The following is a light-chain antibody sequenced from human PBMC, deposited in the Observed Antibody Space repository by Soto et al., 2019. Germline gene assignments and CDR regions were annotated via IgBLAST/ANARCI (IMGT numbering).Light chain of an antibody. Sequence: QSALTQPASVSGSLGQSITFSCTGTRSDIGGYDYVSWYQHHPGKAPKLIIYDVTNRPSGVSERFSGSKSGNTASLTISGLQAEDEGDYYCSSYAGSNNPVVFGGGTKLTVL. CDR3: SSYAGSNNPVV. V-gene: IGLV2-14*03. CDR1: RSDIGGYDY. J-gene: IGLJ2*01. CDR2: DVT.